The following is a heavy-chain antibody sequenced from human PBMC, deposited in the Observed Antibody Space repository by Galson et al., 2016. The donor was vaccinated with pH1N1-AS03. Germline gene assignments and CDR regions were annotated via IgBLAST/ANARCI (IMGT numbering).Heavy chain of an antibody. J-gene: IGHJ6*02. D-gene: IGHD1-1*01. CDR1: GFTFTDFA. Sequence: SLRLSCATSGFTFTDFAVSWVRQAPGRGLEWVSATSSSGGSTYYAESVKGRFTISRDYSKNTVDLQMNSLRAEDTAVYYCAKDRNDYRLHYFSGSDVLGQGTTVIVSS. CDR2: TSSSGGST. V-gene: IGHV3-23*01. CDR3: AKDRNDYRLHYFSGSDV.